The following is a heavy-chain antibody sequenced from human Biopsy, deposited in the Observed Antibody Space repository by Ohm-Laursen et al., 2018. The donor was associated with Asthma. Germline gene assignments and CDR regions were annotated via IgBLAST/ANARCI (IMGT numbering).Heavy chain of an antibody. D-gene: IGHD1-20*01. J-gene: IGHJ6*02. CDR3: ARDPRSDNWNPWGMDV. CDR1: GFTFSDYD. CDR2: ISYDGTNK. Sequence: RSLRLSCAASGFTFSDYDMHWVRQAPGKGLEWVAVISYDGTNKDYADSVKGRFTFSRDNSQNTLSLEMNSLRVEDTAVYYCARDPRSDNWNPWGMDVWGLGTTATVAS. V-gene: IGHV3-30-3*01.